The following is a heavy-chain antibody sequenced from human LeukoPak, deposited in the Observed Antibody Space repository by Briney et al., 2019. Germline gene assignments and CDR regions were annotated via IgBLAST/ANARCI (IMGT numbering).Heavy chain of an antibody. D-gene: IGHD6-6*01. Sequence: TGGSLRLSCAASGFTFSSYSMNWVRQAPGKGLEWVSSISSSSSYIYYAVSVKGRFTISRDNAKNSLYLQMNSLRAEDTAVYYCASLRNTRAARRGYYFDYWGQGTLVTVSS. CDR3: ASLRNTRAARRGYYFDY. CDR2: ISSSSSYI. CDR1: GFTFSSYS. V-gene: IGHV3-21*01. J-gene: IGHJ4*02.